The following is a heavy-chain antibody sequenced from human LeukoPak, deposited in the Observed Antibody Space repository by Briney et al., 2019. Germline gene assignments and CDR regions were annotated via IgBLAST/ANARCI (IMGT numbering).Heavy chain of an antibody. Sequence: KTGGSLRLSYAASGFTFSSYWMNWVRQAPGKGLEWVSYISSRSSYISYADSVKGRFTISRDNAKNSLYLQMNSLRAEDTAVYYCARMITVATPFDYWGQGTLVTVSS. CDR2: ISSRSSYI. D-gene: IGHD4-23*01. CDR1: GFTFSSYW. J-gene: IGHJ4*02. CDR3: ARMITVATPFDY. V-gene: IGHV3-21*01.